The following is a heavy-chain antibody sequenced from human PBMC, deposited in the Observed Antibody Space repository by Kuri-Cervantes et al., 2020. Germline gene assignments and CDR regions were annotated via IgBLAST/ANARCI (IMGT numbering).Heavy chain of an antibody. CDR3: AKDGHSGWAYYFDY. CDR2: ISWNSGSI. V-gene: IGHV3-9*01. D-gene: IGHD6-19*01. Sequence: SLKISCAASGFTFDDYAMHWVRQAPGKGLEWVSGISWNSGSIGYADSVKGRFTISRDNAKNSLYLQMNSLRAEDTALYYCAKDGHSGWAYYFDYWAREPWSPSPQ. CDR1: GFTFDDYA. J-gene: IGHJ4*02.